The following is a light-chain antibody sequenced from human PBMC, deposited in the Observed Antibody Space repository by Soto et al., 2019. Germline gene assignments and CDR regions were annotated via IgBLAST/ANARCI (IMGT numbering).Light chain of an antibody. J-gene: IGLJ2*01. V-gene: IGLV4-69*01. CDR3: QAWDAGVV. CDR2: INSDGSH. Sequence: QLVLSQSPSASASLGASVKLTCTLTPGHSTYAIAWYQQRPGQGPTFLMKINSDGSHTKGAGIPDRFSGSSSGAERYLTISNLQSEDEADYYCQAWDAGVVFGGGTKVTVL. CDR1: PGHSTYA.